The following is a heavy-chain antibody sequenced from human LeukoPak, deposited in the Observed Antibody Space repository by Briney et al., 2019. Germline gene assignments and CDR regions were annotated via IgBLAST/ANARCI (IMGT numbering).Heavy chain of an antibody. J-gene: IGHJ4*02. CDR3: ARHPLDY. CDR2: VYYTGST. Sequence: SETLSLTCTVSGGSISNYYWSWIRQPPRKGMEWIGYVYYTGSTNYHPSLKSRVTISVDTSKNQLSLKLTSVTAADTAVYYCARHPLDYWGQGILVTVSS. V-gene: IGHV4-59*08. CDR1: GGSISNYY.